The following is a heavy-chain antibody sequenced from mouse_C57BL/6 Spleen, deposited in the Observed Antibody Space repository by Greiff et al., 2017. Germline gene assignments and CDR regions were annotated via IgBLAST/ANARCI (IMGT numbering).Heavy chain of an antibody. V-gene: IGHV14-2*01. CDR1: GFNIKDYY. CDR3: AIDYDMRAWFAY. CDR2: IDPEDGET. D-gene: IGHD2-4*01. J-gene: IGHJ3*01. Sequence: EVKLQESGAELVKPGASVKLSCTASGFNIKDYYMHWVKQRTEQGLEWIGRIDPEDGETKYAPKFQGKATITADTSSNTAYLQLSSLTSEDTAVYYCAIDYDMRAWFAYWGQGTLVTVSA.